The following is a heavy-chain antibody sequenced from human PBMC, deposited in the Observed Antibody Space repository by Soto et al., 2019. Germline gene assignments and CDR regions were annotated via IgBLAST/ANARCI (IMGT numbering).Heavy chain of an antibody. J-gene: IGHJ6*03. CDR2: TYYRSRWYN. CDR3: AGTTSHQWYYMDV. V-gene: IGHV6-1*01. D-gene: IGHD1-7*01. CDR1: GDSVSSNSAA. Sequence: QVQLQESGPGLVKPSQTLSLTCAISGDSVSSNSAAWNWIRLSPSRSLEWLARTYYRSRWYNDYAVSVRSRITVNPDTSKNPFSLQLTSVTPEDTAVYYCAGTTSHQWYYMDVWGKGTTVTVSS.